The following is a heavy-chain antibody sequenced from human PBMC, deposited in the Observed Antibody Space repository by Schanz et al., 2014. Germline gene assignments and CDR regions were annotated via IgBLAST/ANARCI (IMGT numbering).Heavy chain of an antibody. CDR1: GFTFSSYG. CDR3: AKDLNRVATAPQS. J-gene: IGHJ5*02. CDR2: ISYDGSNK. D-gene: IGHD5-12*01. V-gene: IGHV3-30*18. Sequence: QVQLVESGGGVVQPGRSLRLSCAVSGFTFSSYGMHWVRQAPGKGLEWVALISYDGSNKHYADSVKGRFSVSRDNSKNTLYLQMNSLRADDTAVYYCAKDLNRVATAPQSWGQGTLVTVSS.